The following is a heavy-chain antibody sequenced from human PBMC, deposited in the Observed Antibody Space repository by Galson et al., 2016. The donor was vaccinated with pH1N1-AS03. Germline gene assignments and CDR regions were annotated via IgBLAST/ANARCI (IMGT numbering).Heavy chain of an antibody. V-gene: IGHV1-69*13. CDR2: IVPVFGTT. D-gene: IGHD6-6*01. CDR3: TRDGAAHDYYYYGMDV. CDR1: GGTFGNYA. J-gene: IGHJ6*02. Sequence: SVKVSCKASGGTFGNYAVSWVRLAPGQGLEWLGAIVPVFGTTNYAQTFQGRLTITADASTSTANMELSSLRLDDTALYYCTRDGAAHDYYYYGMDVWGQGTTVTVSS.